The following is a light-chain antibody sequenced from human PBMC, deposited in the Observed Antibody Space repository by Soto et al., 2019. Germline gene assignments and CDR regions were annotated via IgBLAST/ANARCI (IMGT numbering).Light chain of an antibody. CDR2: EVS. CDR3: SSYTSSSTVV. V-gene: IGLV2-14*01. CDR1: SSDVGGYNY. J-gene: IGLJ2*01. Sequence: QSVLTQPASVSGSPGQSITISCTGTSSDVGGYNYVSWYQQHPGKAPKLMIYEVSNRPSGVSNRFSGSKSGNTASLTISGPQVEDEADYYCSSYTSSSTVVFGGGTKVTFL.